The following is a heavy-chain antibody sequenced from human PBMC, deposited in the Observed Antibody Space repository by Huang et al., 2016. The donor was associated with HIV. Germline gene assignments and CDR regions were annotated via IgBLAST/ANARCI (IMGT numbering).Heavy chain of an antibody. Sequence: QVQLEQSGPAVRKPGSSVKVSCQASGGSFSDHIISWVRQAPGQRFEWMGGITPRVRAPAYAQEFKGGVTMTADESTANIYMELNSLTSEDTAVYYCAMSLRYQYDSRSYWGRYFDYWGQGTLVTVSS. D-gene: IGHD3-16*01. CDR1: GGSFSDHI. V-gene: IGHV1-69*01. CDR2: ITPRVRAP. CDR3: AMSLRYQYDSRSYWGRYFDY. J-gene: IGHJ4*02.